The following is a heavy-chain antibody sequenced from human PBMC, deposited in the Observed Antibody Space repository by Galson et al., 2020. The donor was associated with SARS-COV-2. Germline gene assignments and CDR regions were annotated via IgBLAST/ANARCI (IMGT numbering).Heavy chain of an antibody. CDR1: GFTFSSYA. CDR2: ISYDGSNK. Sequence: GGSLRLSCAASGFTFSSYATHWVRQAPGKGLEWVAVISYDGSNKYYADSVKGRFTISRDNSKNTLYLQMNSLRAEDTAVYYCARSVAGTYYYGMDVWGQGTTVTVSS. J-gene: IGHJ6*02. CDR3: ARSVAGTYYYGMDV. V-gene: IGHV3-30-3*01. D-gene: IGHD6-19*01.